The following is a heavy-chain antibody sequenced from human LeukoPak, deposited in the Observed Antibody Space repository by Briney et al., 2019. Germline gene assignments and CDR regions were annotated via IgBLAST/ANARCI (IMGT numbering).Heavy chain of an antibody. CDR2: IYYSWSV. CDR3: ARLGSYFDY. CDR1: CGSLTSYY. V-gene: IGHV4-59*08. J-gene: IGHJ4*02. Sequence: SETLSLTCTVSCGSLTSYYWSWIRQPPGKGLQWSGYIYYSWSVNYNPSLKSRVTISVDTSKHQFSLNLSSVTAADTAVYYCARLGSYFDYWGQGTQVTVSS.